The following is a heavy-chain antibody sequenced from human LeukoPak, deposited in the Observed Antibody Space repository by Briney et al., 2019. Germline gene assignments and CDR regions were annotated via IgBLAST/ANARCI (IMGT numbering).Heavy chain of an antibody. V-gene: IGHV4-59*01. Sequence: SETLSLTCTVSGGSISSYYWSWIRQPPGKGLEWIGYIYYSGSTNYNPSLKSRVTISVDTSKNQFSLKLSSVTAADTAVYYCARARPLYDSSGYYWTDLNFFDYWGQGTLVTVSS. CDR3: ARARPLYDSSGYYWTDLNFFDY. CDR2: IYYSGST. CDR1: GGSISSYY. D-gene: IGHD3-22*01. J-gene: IGHJ4*02.